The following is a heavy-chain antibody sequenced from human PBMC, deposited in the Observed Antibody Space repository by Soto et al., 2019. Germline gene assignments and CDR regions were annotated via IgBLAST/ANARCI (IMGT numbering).Heavy chain of an antibody. CDR1: GFSLSTTGMC. V-gene: IGHV2-70*01. D-gene: IGHD5-18*01. CDR3: SRAVGGFTYGYPDY. CDR2: IDWADDK. J-gene: IGHJ4*02. Sequence: SGPTLVNPTQTLTLTCTFSGFSLSTTGMCVSWIRQPPGKALEWLALIDWADDKYYSTSLKTRLTISKDASKNQVVLTMTNVEPVDTATYFCSRAVGGFTYGYPDYWGQGTLVTVSS.